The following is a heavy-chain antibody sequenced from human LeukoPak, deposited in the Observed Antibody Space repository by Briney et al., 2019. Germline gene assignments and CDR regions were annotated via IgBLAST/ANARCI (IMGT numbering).Heavy chain of an antibody. J-gene: IGHJ4*02. Sequence: GGSLRPSCAASGFTFSSYAMSWVRQAPGKGLEWVSAISGSGGSTYYADSVKGRFTISRDNSKNTLYLQMNSLRAEDTAVYYCAKDILTGYPSSLTFDYWGQGTLVTVSS. V-gene: IGHV3-23*01. CDR3: AKDILTGYPSSLTFDY. CDR2: ISGSGGST. D-gene: IGHD3-9*01. CDR1: GFTFSSYA.